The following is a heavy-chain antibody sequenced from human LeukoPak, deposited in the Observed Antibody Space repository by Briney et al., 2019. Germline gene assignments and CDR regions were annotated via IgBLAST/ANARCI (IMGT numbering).Heavy chain of an antibody. CDR1: GFTFSSYA. CDR2: ISGSGGST. CDR3: VRGILRGRLTYGRRQDAFDV. D-gene: IGHD1-26*01. Sequence: GGSLRLSCAASGFTFSSYAMSWVRQAPGKGLEWVSAISGSGGSTYYADSVKGRFAISRDNAKSSLYLQMNGLRAEDTAVYYCVRGILRGRLTYGRRQDAFDVWGQGTMVTVSS. J-gene: IGHJ3*01. V-gene: IGHV3-23*01.